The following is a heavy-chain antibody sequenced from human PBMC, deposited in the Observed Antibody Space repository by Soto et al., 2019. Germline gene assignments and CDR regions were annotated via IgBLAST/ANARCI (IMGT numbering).Heavy chain of an antibody. J-gene: IGHJ4*02. Sequence: GGSLRLSCTASGFTFNYAWMSWVRQAPGKGLEWVARIRTKTDDEATDYAAPVKGRFSVSRDDSKNTVHLQMNSLKTEDTAVYYCAKGAPTGTFFDYWGQEILVTSPQ. CDR1: GFTFNYAW. CDR3: AKGAPTGTFFDY. CDR2: IRTKTDDEAT. V-gene: IGHV3-15*01. D-gene: IGHD3-10*01.